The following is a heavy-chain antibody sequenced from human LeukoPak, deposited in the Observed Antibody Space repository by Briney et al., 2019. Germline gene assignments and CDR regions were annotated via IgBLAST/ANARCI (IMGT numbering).Heavy chain of an antibody. CDR3: ARDAGNGDLYYYYYGMNV. J-gene: IGHJ6*02. V-gene: IGHV3-66*02. CDR1: GFTVSSNY. Sequence: GGSLRLSCAASGFTVSSNYMSWVRQAPGKGLEWVSVIYSGGSTYYADSVKGRFTISRDNSKNTLYLQMNSLRAEDTAVYYCARDAGNGDLYYYYYGMNVWGQGTTVTVSS. CDR2: IYSGGST. D-gene: IGHD4-17*01.